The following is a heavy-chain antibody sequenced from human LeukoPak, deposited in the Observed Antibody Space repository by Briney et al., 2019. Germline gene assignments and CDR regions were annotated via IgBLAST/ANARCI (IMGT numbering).Heavy chain of an antibody. D-gene: IGHD3-10*01. V-gene: IGHV1-18*01. CDR2: ISGSNGNT. J-gene: IGHJ4*02. CDR3: ARSGRGTYYYFDW. Sequence: ASVKVSCKASGYSSTRYGMSWVRQAPGQGPEWMGWISGSNGNTNYAQKFQGRVTLTTDTSTSTAYMELRSLRSDDTAVYYCARSGRGTYYYFDWWGQGTLVTVSS. CDR1: GYSSTRYG.